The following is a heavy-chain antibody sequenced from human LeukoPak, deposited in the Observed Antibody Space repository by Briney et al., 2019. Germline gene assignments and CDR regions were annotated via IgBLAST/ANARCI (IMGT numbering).Heavy chain of an antibody. Sequence: PGGSLRLSCAASGFTFSSYAMSWVRQAPGKGLEWVSAIIGSGGSTYYADSVKGRFTISRDNSKNTPYLQMNSLRAEDTAVYYCAKDPPWGDYDSSGYYNSWGQGTLVTVSS. CDR3: AKDPPWGDYDSSGYYNS. J-gene: IGHJ4*02. V-gene: IGHV3-23*01. CDR2: IIGSGGST. CDR1: GFTFSSYA. D-gene: IGHD3-22*01.